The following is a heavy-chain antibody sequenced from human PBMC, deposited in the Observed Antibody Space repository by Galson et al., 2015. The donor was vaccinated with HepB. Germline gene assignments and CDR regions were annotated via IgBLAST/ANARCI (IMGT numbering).Heavy chain of an antibody. V-gene: IGHV6-1*01. J-gene: IGHJ6*02. D-gene: IGHD3-10*01. Sequence: CAISGDSVSSNNAAWNWIRQSPSRGLEWLGRTYYRPKWYNDYAVSVKSRIAINPDTSKNQFSLQLNSVTPEDTAVYYCVRGGSGRYYSILDVWGQGTTVTVSS. CDR2: TYYRPKWYN. CDR1: GDSVSSNNAA. CDR3: VRGGSGRYYSILDV.